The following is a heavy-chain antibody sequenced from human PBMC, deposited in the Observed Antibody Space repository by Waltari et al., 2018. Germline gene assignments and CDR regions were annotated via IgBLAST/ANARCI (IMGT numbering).Heavy chain of an antibody. CDR1: GGSIRSYY. D-gene: IGHD3-9*01. V-gene: IGHV4-4*07. Sequence: QVQLQESGPGLVKPSETLSLTCPVSGGSIRSYYWSWIRQPAGKGLEWIGRIYTSGSTNYNPSLKSRVTMSVDTSKNQFSLKLSSVTAADTAVYYCARVRYDTLYYYYYMDVWGKGTTVTISS. CDR3: ARVRYDTLYYYYYMDV. J-gene: IGHJ6*03. CDR2: IYTSGST.